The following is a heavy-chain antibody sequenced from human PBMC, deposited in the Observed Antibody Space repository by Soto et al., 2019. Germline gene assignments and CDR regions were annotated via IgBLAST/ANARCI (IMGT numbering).Heavy chain of an antibody. D-gene: IGHD6-25*01. V-gene: IGHV3-30-3*01. CDR1: GFTFNSYN. Sequence: QVQLVESGGGVVPPGGSLRVSCVVSGFTFNSYNMHWVRQAPGGGLEWVAVISFDGANTFYADSVKGRFTISRDTSRDTLYLQISRLRVEDTAVYYCARDGYKRGGFDDRGQGTLVSVSS. CDR2: ISFDGANT. J-gene: IGHJ4*02. CDR3: ARDGYKRGGFDD.